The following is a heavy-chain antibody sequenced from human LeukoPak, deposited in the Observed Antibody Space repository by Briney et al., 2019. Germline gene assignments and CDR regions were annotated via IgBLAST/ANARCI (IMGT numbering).Heavy chain of an antibody. Sequence: ASVKVSCKASGYTFTTYYMHWVRQAPGQGLEWMGIINPSGGSTTYAQKFQGRVTMTRDKSTSTVYMELSSLRSDDTAVYCCARMDQWGNRKPFDYWGQGTLVTVSS. CDR3: ARMDQWGNRKPFDY. V-gene: IGHV1-46*01. CDR1: GYTFTTYY. J-gene: IGHJ4*02. CDR2: INPSGGST. D-gene: IGHD3-16*01.